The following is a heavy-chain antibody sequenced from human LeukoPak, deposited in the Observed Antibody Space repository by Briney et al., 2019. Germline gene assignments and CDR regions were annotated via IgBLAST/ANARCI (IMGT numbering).Heavy chain of an antibody. V-gene: IGHV3-30*18. CDR1: GFTFSSYS. Sequence: GGSLRLSCAASGFTFSSYSMNWVRQAPGKGLEWVAVISYDGSNKYYADSVKGRFTISRDNSKNTLYLQMNSLRAEDTAVYYCAKDRLLWFGELLSTPSSLAYWGQGTLVTVSS. J-gene: IGHJ4*02. CDR2: ISYDGSNK. D-gene: IGHD3-10*01. CDR3: AKDRLLWFGELLSTPSSLAY.